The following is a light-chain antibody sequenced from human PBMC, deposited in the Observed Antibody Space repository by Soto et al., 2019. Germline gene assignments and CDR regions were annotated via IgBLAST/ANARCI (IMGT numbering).Light chain of an antibody. Sequence: GDRVTITCRASQRISSWLAWYQQKPGKAPKFLIYDASNLESWVPSRFSGSGSGTEFTLTISSLQPDDFATYYCQQYSSYWTFGQGTKVEIK. J-gene: IGKJ1*01. V-gene: IGKV1-5*01. CDR1: QRISSW. CDR3: QQYSSYWT. CDR2: DAS.